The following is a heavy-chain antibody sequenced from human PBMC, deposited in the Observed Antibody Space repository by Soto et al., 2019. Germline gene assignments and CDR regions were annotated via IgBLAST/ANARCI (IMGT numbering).Heavy chain of an antibody. V-gene: IGHV3-23*01. D-gene: IGHD1-1*01. Sequence: PGGSLRLSCVASGFSFSSYPMTWVRQAPGKGLEWVSVISGSGTNTYYAESVKGRFTISRDSSQNTLYLQMNSLRAEDTAVYYCAKEKPTTTCCDSRGQRTLGTVSS. J-gene: IGHJ4*02. CDR3: AKEKPTTTCCDS. CDR1: GFSFSSYP. CDR2: ISGSGTNT.